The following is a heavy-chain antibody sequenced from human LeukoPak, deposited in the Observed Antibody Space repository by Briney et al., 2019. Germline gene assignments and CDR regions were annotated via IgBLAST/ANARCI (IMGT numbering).Heavy chain of an antibody. CDR3: ARENVLIPAAALEYSTSSDAFDI. Sequence: ASVKVSCKASGYTFTGYYMHWVRQAPGQGLEWMGWINPDSGGTNSAQKFQGRVTMTRDTSISTAYMELSRLTSDDTAVYYCARENVLIPAAALEYSTSSDAFDIWGQGTLVTVSS. D-gene: IGHD6-6*01. CDR2: INPDSGGT. V-gene: IGHV1-2*02. J-gene: IGHJ3*02. CDR1: GYTFTGYY.